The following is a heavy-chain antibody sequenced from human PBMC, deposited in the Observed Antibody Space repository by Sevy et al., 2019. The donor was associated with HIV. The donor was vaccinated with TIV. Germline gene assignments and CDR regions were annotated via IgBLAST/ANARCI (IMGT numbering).Heavy chain of an antibody. J-gene: IGHJ3*01. D-gene: IGHD3-10*01. Sequence: GGSLRLSCAASGFIFSSFGMHWVRQAPGKGLEWVTFIRYDGSTKDYVESVKGRFTISRDNSKNILYLQMNSLRPEDTAVYYCAKVLGMVQGALLSDDVWGQGTMVTVSS. CDR1: GFIFSSFG. V-gene: IGHV3-30*02. CDR2: IRYDGSTK. CDR3: AKVLGMVQGALLSDDV.